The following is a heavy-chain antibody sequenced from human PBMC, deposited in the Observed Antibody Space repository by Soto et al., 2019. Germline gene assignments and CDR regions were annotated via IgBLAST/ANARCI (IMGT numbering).Heavy chain of an antibody. CDR2: IQSGGTT. J-gene: IGHJ6*04. Sequence: EVQLVESGGGLVQPGGSLRLSCAASGFTVSSKYMSWVRQAPGKGLEWVSLIQSGGTTYYADSVKGRLTISTDSSKNMLHLQMDSRRAEDTAVYYCERDDILCSGGSCYGVPMTVWGKGTTVTASS. CDR1: GFTVSSKY. D-gene: IGHD2-15*01. CDR3: ERDDILCSGGSCYGVPMTV. V-gene: IGHV3-66*01.